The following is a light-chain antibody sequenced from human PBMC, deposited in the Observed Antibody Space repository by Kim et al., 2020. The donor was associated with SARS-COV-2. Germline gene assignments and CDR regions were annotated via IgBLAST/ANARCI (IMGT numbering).Light chain of an antibody. CDR1: SLRSYY. CDR3: YSRDSSGNHRV. Sequence: SSELTQDPAVSVALGQTVRITCQGDSLRSYYASWYQQKPGQAPVLVIYGKNNRPSGIPDRFSGSNSGNTASLTITGAQAEDEADYYCYSRDSSGNHRVFGGGTQLTVL. CDR2: GKN. J-gene: IGLJ3*02. V-gene: IGLV3-19*01.